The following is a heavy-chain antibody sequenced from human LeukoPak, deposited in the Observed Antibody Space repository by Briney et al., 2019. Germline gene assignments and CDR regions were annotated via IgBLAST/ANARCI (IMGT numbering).Heavy chain of an antibody. CDR3: ARGYCSGGGCYSVENWFDP. CDR2: INPNSGGT. D-gene: IGHD2-15*01. CDR1: GYTFTGYY. V-gene: IGHV1-2*06. Sequence: GASVKVSCKAAGYTFTGYYMIWVRQAPGQGLEWIGRINPNSGGTNYAQKFQGRVTMTRDTSISTAYMELSRLRSDDTAVYYCARGYCSGGGCYSVENWFDPWGQGTLVTVSS. J-gene: IGHJ5*02.